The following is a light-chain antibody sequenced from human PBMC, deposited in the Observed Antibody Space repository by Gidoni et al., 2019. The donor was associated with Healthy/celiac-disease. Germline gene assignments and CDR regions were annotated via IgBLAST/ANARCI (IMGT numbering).Light chain of an antibody. CDR2: AAY. J-gene: IGKJ5*01. Sequence: QLTHSPSSLSASVGDRVTITCRASQGISSYFAWYQQKPGKAPKLLIYAAYTLQSGVPSRFSGSGSGTDFTLTISSLQPEDVETYYCQQLNSYPQITFGQGTRLEIK. V-gene: IGKV1-9*01. CDR3: QQLNSYPQIT. CDR1: QGISSY.